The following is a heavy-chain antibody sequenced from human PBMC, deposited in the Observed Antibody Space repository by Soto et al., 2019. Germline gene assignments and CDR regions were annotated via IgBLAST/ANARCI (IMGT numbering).Heavy chain of an antibody. CDR2: IWYDGSNK. Sequence: GGSLRLSCAASGFTFSSYGMHWVRQAPGKGLEWVAVIWYDGSNKYYADSVKGRFTISRDNSKNTLYLQMNSLRAEDTAVYYCARDGWGSSLGFYYYYMDVWGKGTTVTVSS. V-gene: IGHV3-33*01. J-gene: IGHJ6*03. D-gene: IGHD2-2*03. CDR1: GFTFSSYG. CDR3: ARDGWGSSLGFYYYYMDV.